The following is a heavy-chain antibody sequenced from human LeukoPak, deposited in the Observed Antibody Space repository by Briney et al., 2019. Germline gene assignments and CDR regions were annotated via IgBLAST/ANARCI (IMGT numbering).Heavy chain of an antibody. CDR1: GYTITSYD. CDR2: MNPNSGNT. Sequence: ASVKVSCKASGYTITSYDINWVRQATGQGLEWMGWMNPNSGNTGYAQKFQGRVTMTRNTSISTAYMELSSLRSEDTAVYYCARGDMAWFGELSSMDVWGQGTTVTVSS. J-gene: IGHJ6*02. D-gene: IGHD3-10*01. CDR3: ARGDMAWFGELSSMDV. V-gene: IGHV1-8*01.